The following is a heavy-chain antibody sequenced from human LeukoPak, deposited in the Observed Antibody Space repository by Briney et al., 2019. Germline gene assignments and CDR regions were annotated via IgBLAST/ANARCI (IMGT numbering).Heavy chain of an antibody. CDR1: GGSISSSFW. Sequence: PSETLSLTCAVSGGSISSSFWWSWVRQPPGKGLEWIGEIYHTGSTNYTPSLKSRVTISVDTSKNQFSLKLSSVTAADTAVYYCARDALGYCSGGSCYGPFDYWGQGTLVTVSS. D-gene: IGHD2-15*01. V-gene: IGHV4-4*02. CDR3: ARDALGYCSGGSCYGPFDY. J-gene: IGHJ4*02. CDR2: IYHTGST.